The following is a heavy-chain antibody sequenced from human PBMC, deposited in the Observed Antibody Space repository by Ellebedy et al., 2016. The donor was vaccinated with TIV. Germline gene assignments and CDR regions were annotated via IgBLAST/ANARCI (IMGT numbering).Heavy chain of an antibody. Sequence: ASVKVSXXASGGSFSSYIISWVRQATGQGLEWMGWISAYNGITNFAQKVQGRVTMTTDTSTSTAYMELRSLRFDDTAVYYCARGTLYSGNYYLFDYWGQGTLVTVSS. J-gene: IGHJ4*02. CDR1: GGSFSSYI. CDR3: ARGTLYSGNYYLFDY. D-gene: IGHD1-26*01. V-gene: IGHV1-18*01. CDR2: ISAYNGIT.